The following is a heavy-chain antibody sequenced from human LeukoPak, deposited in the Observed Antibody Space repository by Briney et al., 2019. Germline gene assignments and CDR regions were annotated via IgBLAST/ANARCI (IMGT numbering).Heavy chain of an antibody. J-gene: IGHJ3*02. CDR3: ARDSLDAFDI. CDR2: LIPIFCTA. V-gene: IGHV1-69*05. Sequence: GASVKVSCKASGGTFSSYAISWVRQAPGQGLEWMGGLIPIFCTANYAQKLQGRVTITTDESTSTAYMVVRGLRSEDTAVYYCARDSLDAFDIWGQGTMVTVSS. CDR1: GGTFSSYA.